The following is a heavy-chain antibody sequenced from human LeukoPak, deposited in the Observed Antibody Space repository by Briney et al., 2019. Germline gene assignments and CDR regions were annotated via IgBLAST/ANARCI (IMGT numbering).Heavy chain of an antibody. V-gene: IGHV1-2*02. D-gene: IGHD2-15*01. CDR2: FNPNSGGT. J-gene: IGHJ6*03. CDR1: GYTFTGYY. CDR3: AKDIVVVVAATPYYYMDV. Sequence: ASVKVSCKASGYTFTGYYMHWVRQAPGQGLEWMGWFNPNSGGTNYAQKFQGRVTMTRDTSISTAYMELSRLRSDDTAVYYCAKDIVVVVAATPYYYMDVWGKGTTVTVSS.